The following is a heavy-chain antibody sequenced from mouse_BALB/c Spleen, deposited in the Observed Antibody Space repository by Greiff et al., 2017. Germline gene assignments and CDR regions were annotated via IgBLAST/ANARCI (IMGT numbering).Heavy chain of an antibody. Sequence: VQLQQSGPGLVKPSQSLSLTCTVTGYSITSDYAWNWIRQFPGNKLEWMGYIHYSGSTNYNPSLKSRISITRDTSKNQFFLQLNSVTTEDTATYYCARGYGNSYYFDYWGQGTTLTVSS. CDR3: ARGYGNSYYFDY. CDR2: IHYSGST. V-gene: IGHV3-2*02. D-gene: IGHD2-10*02. J-gene: IGHJ2*01. CDR1: GYSITSDYA.